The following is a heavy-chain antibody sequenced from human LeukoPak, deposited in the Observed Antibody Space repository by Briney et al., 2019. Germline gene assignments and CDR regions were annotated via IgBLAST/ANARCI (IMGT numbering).Heavy chain of an antibody. CDR1: GYTFTSYG. CDR2: ISAYNGNT. CDR3: ARVCSSGYYYYYMDV. Sequence: GASVKVSSKASGYTFTSYGISWGRQAPGQGLEWMGWISAYNGNTNNAQKLQGRVTMTTDTSTSTAYMELRSLRSDDTDVYYCARVCSSGYYYYYMDVWGKGTTVTVSS. D-gene: IGHD2-2*01. J-gene: IGHJ6*03. V-gene: IGHV1-18*01.